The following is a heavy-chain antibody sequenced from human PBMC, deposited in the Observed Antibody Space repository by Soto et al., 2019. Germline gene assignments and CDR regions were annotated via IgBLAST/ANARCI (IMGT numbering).Heavy chain of an antibody. CDR2: ISSSSSYI. Sequence: GGSLRLSCAASGFTFSSYSMNRVRQAPGKGLEWVSSISSSSSYIYYADSVKGRFTISRDNAKNSLYLQMNSLRAEDTAVYYCARVEYYYDSSGYYKPYFDYWGQGTLVTVSS. CDR1: GFTFSSYS. D-gene: IGHD3-22*01. J-gene: IGHJ4*02. CDR3: ARVEYYYDSSGYYKPYFDY. V-gene: IGHV3-21*01.